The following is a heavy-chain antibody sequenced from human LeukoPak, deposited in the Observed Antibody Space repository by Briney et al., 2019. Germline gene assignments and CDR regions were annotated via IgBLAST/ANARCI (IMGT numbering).Heavy chain of an antibody. J-gene: IGHJ4*02. V-gene: IGHV3-30-3*01. CDR3: ARDSGNYYTMYYFDY. D-gene: IGHD3-3*01. CDR1: GFTFSSYA. Sequence: PGGSLRLSCAASGFTFSSYAMHWVCQAPGKGLEWVAVISYDGSNKYYADSVKGRFTISRDNSKNTLYLQMNSLRAEDTAVYYCARDSGNYYTMYYFDYWGQGTLVTVSS. CDR2: ISYDGSNK.